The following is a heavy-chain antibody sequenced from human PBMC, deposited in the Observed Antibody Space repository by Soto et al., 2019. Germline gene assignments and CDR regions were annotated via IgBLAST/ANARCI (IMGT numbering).Heavy chain of an antibody. J-gene: IGHJ4*02. CDR1: RFTFSNAW. CDR2: IRSKTDGGTT. CDR3: TTETADYISMEPY. V-gene: IGHV3-15*01. D-gene: IGHD3-16*01. Sequence: GGSLRLSCTASRFTFSNAWISWVRQAPGKGLEWVGRIRSKTDGGTTNYGAPVKDRFTISRDDSKNTLYLQMNSLKTEDSAVYYCTTETADYISMEPYWGQGTLVTVSS.